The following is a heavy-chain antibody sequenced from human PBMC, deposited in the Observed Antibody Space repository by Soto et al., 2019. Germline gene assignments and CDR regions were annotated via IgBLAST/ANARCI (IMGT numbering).Heavy chain of an antibody. D-gene: IGHD1-26*01. CDR2: IYYSGST. CDR1: GGSISSGGYY. V-gene: IGHV4-31*03. Sequence: QVQLQESGPGLVEPSQTLSLTCTVSGGSISSGGYYWRWIRQHPGKGLEWIGYIYYSGSTYYNPSLTMRVTISVDTIKNQFSLKLSSVTAADTDVYYCAGDRSGMYWGYYYYGTDVWGQGTTVTVSS. J-gene: IGHJ6*02. CDR3: AGDRSGMYWGYYYYGTDV.